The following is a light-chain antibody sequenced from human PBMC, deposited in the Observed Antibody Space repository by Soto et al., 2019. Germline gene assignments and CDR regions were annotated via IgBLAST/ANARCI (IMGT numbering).Light chain of an antibody. Sequence: QSALTQPASVSGSPGQSITISCTGTSSDVGGHNYVSWYQQHPGKAPKVLIYEVSYRPSGVYNRFSASKSGNTASLTISGLQAEDEADYYCASYSSVSPSYLFGTATKLTVL. CDR1: SSDVGGHNY. CDR3: ASYSSVSPSYL. J-gene: IGLJ1*01. V-gene: IGLV2-14*01. CDR2: EVS.